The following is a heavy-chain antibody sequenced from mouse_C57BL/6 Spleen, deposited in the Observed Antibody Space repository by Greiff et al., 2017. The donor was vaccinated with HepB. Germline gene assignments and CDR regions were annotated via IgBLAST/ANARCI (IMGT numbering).Heavy chain of an antibody. CDR2: IYPRSGNT. V-gene: IGHV1-81*01. CDR3: ARHYYGSRGGFDY. D-gene: IGHD1-1*01. CDR1: GYTFTSYG. J-gene: IGHJ2*01. Sequence: VKLQESGAELARPGASVKLSCKASGYTFTSYGISWVKQRTGQGLEWIGEIYPRSGNTYYNEKFKGKATLTADKSSSTAYMELRSLTSEDSAVYFCARHYYGSRGGFDYWGQGTTLTVSS.